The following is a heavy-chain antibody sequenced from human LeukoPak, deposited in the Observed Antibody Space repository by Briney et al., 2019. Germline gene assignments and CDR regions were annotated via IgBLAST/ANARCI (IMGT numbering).Heavy chain of an antibody. CDR2: TSGSGGST. CDR1: GFTFSSYA. CDR3: AKERQWLVRGDFDY. D-gene: IGHD6-19*01. J-gene: IGHJ4*02. Sequence: QPGGSLRLSCAASGFTFSSYAMSWVRQAPGKGLEWVSGTSGSGGSTYYADSVKGRFTISRDNSKNTLFLQMNSLRAEDTAVYYCAKERQWLVRGDFDYWGQGTLVTVSS. V-gene: IGHV3-23*01.